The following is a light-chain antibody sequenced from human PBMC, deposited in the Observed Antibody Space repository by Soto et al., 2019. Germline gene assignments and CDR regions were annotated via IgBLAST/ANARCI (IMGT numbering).Light chain of an antibody. CDR1: QSISSW. CDR3: QQYNIYPGK. V-gene: IGKV1-5*03. CDR2: KAS. J-gene: IGKJ1*01. Sequence: DIQMTQSPSTLSASVGDRVTLTCRASQSISSWLAWFQQKPGKAPKILIYKASSLESGVPSRFSGSGSGTDFTLTIISMQTDDLANCYSQQYNIYPGKVGLGTKLDIK.